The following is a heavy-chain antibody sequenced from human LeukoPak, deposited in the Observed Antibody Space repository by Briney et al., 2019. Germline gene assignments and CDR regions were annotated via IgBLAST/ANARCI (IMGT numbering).Heavy chain of an antibody. CDR3: ARGEMATTYYFDY. D-gene: IGHD5-24*01. J-gene: IGHJ4*02. Sequence: PGGSLRLSCAASGFTFSDYYMSWIRQAPGKGLEWVSHISSFSNFRSYADSVKGRFTISRDNAKNSLYLQVNSLRAEDTAVYYCARGEMATTYYFDYWGQGTLVTVSS. CDR2: ISSFSNFR. V-gene: IGHV3-11*05. CDR1: GFTFSDYY.